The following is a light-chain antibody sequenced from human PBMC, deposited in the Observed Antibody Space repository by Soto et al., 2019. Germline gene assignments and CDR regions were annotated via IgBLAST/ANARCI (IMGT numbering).Light chain of an antibody. J-gene: IGKJ1*01. V-gene: IGKV1-39*01. CDR1: QGIRND. CDR2: ATS. CDR3: QQSYTTPWT. Sequence: IQMTQSPSSLSASVGDRVTITCRASQGIRNDLGWYQQKPGKAPKVLIYATSGLQSGVPSRFSGSGSGTDFTLTISSLQPEDFTTYYCQQSYTTPWTFGQGTKVDIK.